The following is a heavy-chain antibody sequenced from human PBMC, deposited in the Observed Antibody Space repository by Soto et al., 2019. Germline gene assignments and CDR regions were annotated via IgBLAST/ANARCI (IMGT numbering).Heavy chain of an antibody. Sequence: LSLTCTVSGGSISSGGYYWSWIRQHPGKGLEWIGYIYYSGSTYYNPSLKSRVTISVDTSKNQFSLKLSSVTAADTAVYYCARAPYPPNTYCYGSCGYYVRGHYGCFDYWGQGTPVTVSS. CDR3: ARAPYPPNTYCYGSCGYYVRGHYGCFDY. J-gene: IGHJ4*01. CDR2: IYYSGST. V-gene: IGHV4-31*03. D-gene: IGHD3-22*01. CDR1: GGSISSGGYY.